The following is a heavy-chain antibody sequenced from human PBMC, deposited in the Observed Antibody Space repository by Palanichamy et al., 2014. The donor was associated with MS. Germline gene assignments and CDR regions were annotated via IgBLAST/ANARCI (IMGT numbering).Heavy chain of an antibody. CDR3: ARGRELGSHWYFDL. CDR1: GGSISSYY. D-gene: IGHD7-27*01. CDR2: IYYSGST. J-gene: IGHJ2*01. Sequence: QVQLQESGPGLVKPSETLSLTCTVSGGSISSYYWSWIRQPPGKGLEWIGYIYYSGSTNYNPSLKSRVTISVDTSKNQFSLKLSSVTAADTAVYYCARGRELGSHWYFDLWGRGTLVTVSS. V-gene: IGHV4-59*01.